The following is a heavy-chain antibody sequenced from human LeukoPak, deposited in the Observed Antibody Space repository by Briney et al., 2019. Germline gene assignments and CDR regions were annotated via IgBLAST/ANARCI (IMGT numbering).Heavy chain of an antibody. Sequence: GESLKISCXGSGYSFTSYWIGWVRQMPGKGLEWMGIIYPGDSDTRYSPSFQGQVTISADKSISTAYLQWSSLKASDTAMYYCARRVGSSSWYGVYYYMDVWGKGTTVTVSS. J-gene: IGHJ6*03. CDR3: ARRVGSSSWYGVYYYMDV. V-gene: IGHV5-51*01. D-gene: IGHD6-13*01. CDR2: IYPGDSDT. CDR1: GYSFTSYW.